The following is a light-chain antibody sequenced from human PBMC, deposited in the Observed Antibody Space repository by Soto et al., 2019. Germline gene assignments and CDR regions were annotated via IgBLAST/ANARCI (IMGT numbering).Light chain of an antibody. CDR2: DVS. CDR1: SSDVGGYNY. J-gene: IGLJ1*01. Sequence: QSVLTQPASVSGSRGQSITISCTGTSSDVGGYNYVSWYQQHPGKAPKLMIYDVSNRPSGVSNRFSGSKSGNTASLTISGLQAEDEADYYCSSYTSPRVFGTGTKVTVL. V-gene: IGLV2-14*01. CDR3: SSYTSPRV.